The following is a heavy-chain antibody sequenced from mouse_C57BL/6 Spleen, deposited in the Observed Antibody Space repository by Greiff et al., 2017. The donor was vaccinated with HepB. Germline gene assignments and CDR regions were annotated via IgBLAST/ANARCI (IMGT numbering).Heavy chain of an antibody. CDR2: ISYDGSN. Sequence: DVKLQESGPGLVKPSQSLSLTCSVTGYSITSGYYWNWIRQFPGNKLEWMGYISYDGSNNYNPSLKNRISITRDTSKNQFFLKLNSVTTEDTATYYCARGADYSNHWYFDVWGTGTTVTVSS. D-gene: IGHD2-5*01. V-gene: IGHV3-6*01. CDR3: ARGADYSNHWYFDV. J-gene: IGHJ1*03. CDR1: GYSITSGYY.